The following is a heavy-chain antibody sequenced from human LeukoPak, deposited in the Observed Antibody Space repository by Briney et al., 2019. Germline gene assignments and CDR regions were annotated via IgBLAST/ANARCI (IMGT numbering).Heavy chain of an antibody. V-gene: IGHV4-38-2*02. J-gene: IGHJ4*02. D-gene: IGHD2-2*01. CDR2: IYHSGST. Sequence: SETLSLTCTVSGYSISSGYYWGWIRQSPGKGLEWIGSIYHSGSTYYNPSLKSRVTISVDTSKNQFSLKLSSVTAADTAVYYCARDAAAPTDYWGQGTLVTVSS. CDR1: GYSISSGYY. CDR3: ARDAAAPTDY.